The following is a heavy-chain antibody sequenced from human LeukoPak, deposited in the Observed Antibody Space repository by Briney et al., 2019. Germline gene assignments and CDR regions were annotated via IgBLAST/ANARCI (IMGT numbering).Heavy chain of an antibody. J-gene: IGHJ6*02. CDR3: AKGIAAAVYYYYGMDV. V-gene: IGHV3-23*01. CDR1: GFSFISYG. CDR2: ISGSGGTT. Sequence: PGGSLRLSCAASGFSFISYGMSWVRQAPGKGLEWVSAISGSGGTTYYADSVKGRFTISRDNSKNTLYLQMNSLRAEDTAVYYCAKGIAAAVYYYYGMDVWGQGTTVTVSS. D-gene: IGHD6-13*01.